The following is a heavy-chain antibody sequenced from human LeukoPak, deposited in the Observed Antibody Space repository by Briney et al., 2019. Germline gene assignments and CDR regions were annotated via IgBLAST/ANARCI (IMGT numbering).Heavy chain of an antibody. J-gene: IGHJ4*02. CDR3: ARDSYSSSPYFDY. V-gene: IGHV4-38-2*02. CDR2: IYHSGST. CDR1: GYSISSGYY. D-gene: IGHD6-6*01. Sequence: PSETLSLTCTVSGYSISSGYYWGWIRQPPGNGLEWIGSIYHSGSTHYNPSVKSQVTISVDTSKNQFSLELSSVTAADTAVYYCARDSYSSSPYFDYWGQGTLVTVSS.